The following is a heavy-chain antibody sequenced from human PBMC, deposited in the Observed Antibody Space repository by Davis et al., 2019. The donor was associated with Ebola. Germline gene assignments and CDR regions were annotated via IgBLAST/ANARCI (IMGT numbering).Heavy chain of an antibody. CDR2: INPSGGST. D-gene: IGHD3-3*01. J-gene: IGHJ6*02. V-gene: IGHV1-46*01. CDR3: ARFFWDYDFWSGGYGMDV. Sequence: AASVKVSCKASGYTFTSYYMHWVRQAPGQGLEWMGIINPSGGSTSYAQKFQGRVTMTRDTSTSTVYMELSSLRSEDTAVYYCARFFWDYDFWSGGYGMDVWGQGITVTVSS. CDR1: GYTFTSYY.